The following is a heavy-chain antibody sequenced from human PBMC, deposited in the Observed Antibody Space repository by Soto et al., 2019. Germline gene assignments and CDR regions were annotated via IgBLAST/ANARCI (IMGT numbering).Heavy chain of an antibody. CDR1: GGTFSSYA. J-gene: IGHJ6*01. Sequence: ASVKVSCKASGGTFSSYAISWVRQAPGQGLEWMGGIIPISGTANYAQKFQGRVTITADESTSTAYMELSSLRSEDTAVYYCARVARPGHYYYSGMDVWGQGTTVTVSS. CDR2: IIPISGTA. V-gene: IGHV1-69*13. CDR3: ARVARPGHYYYSGMDV.